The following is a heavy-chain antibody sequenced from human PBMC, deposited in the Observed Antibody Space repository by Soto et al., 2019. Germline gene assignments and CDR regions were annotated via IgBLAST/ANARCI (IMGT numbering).Heavy chain of an antibody. V-gene: IGHV2-5*02. J-gene: IGHJ5*02. CDR3: AHAPPVYSSSSSCFDP. Sequence: QITLKESGPTLVKPTQTLTLTCTFSGFSLSTSGVGVGWIRQPPGKALEWLALIYWDDDKRYSPYLKSRLTISKDTSKYNVVLTMTNMNPVDTSTYSGAHAPPVYSSSSSCFDPWGQGTMFTVSS. D-gene: IGHD6-6*01. CDR2: IYWDDDK. CDR1: GFSLSTSGVG.